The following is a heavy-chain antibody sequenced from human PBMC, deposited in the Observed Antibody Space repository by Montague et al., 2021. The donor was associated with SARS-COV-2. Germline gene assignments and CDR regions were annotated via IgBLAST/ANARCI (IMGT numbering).Heavy chain of an antibody. CDR2: IYHNGKT. CDR3: AVELNYFFDY. Sequence: SETLSLTCNVSGDSITNTRYFWGWIRQPPGKALEWNGSIYHNGKTNSNPTIERRALLSMDTSKNQFSLRLSSVIASDTVVYYCAVELNYFFDYWGQGFLVSVSS. CDR1: GDSITNTRYF. J-gene: IGHJ4*02. V-gene: IGHV4-39*01. D-gene: IGHD1-7*01.